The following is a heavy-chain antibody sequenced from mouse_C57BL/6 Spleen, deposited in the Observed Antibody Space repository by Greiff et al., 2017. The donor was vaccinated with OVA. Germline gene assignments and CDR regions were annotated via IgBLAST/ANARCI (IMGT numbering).Heavy chain of an antibody. V-gene: IGHV14-2*01. J-gene: IGHJ3*01. Sequence: EVQLQQSGAELVKPGASVKLSCTASGFNIKDYYMHWVKQRTEQGLEWIGRIDPEDGETKYAPKFQGKATITADTSSNTAYLQPSSLTSEDTAVYYCASGYYRFAYWGQGTLVTVSA. CDR3: ASGYYRFAY. D-gene: IGHD2-3*01. CDR2: IDPEDGET. CDR1: GFNIKDYY.